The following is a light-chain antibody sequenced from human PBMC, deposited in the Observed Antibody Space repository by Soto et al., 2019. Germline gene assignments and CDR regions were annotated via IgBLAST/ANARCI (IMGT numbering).Light chain of an antibody. CDR1: QSVSSN. Sequence: DIVMTQSPATLSVSPGERATLSCRASQSVSSNLAWYQQKPGQAPRLLIYGASTRATGIPARFSGSRSGTEFPLTISRLQSEDFAVYYCQQYNNWPYTFGQGTKLEIK. V-gene: IGKV3-15*01. J-gene: IGKJ2*01. CDR3: QQYNNWPYT. CDR2: GAS.